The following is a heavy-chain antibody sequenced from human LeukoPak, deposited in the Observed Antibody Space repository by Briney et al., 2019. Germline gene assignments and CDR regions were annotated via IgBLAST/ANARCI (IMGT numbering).Heavy chain of an antibody. D-gene: IGHD2-2*02. CDR3: AKPPPNCSSTSCYSDF. V-gene: IGHV3-30*18. CDR1: GFTFSSYG. CDR2: ISYDGRIK. J-gene: IGHJ4*02. Sequence: PGGSLRLSCATSGFTFSSYGMHWVRQAPGKGLEWVAIISYDGRIKYYADSVKGRFTISRDNSKNTLYLQMNSLRAEDTAVYYCAKPPPNCSSTSCYSDFWGQGTLVTVSS.